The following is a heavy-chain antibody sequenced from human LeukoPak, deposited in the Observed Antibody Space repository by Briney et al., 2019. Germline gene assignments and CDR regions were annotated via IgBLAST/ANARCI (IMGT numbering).Heavy chain of an antibody. CDR3: GRFGEEAAVDS. CDR1: GFTFSTYW. D-gene: IGHD3-10*01. J-gene: IGHJ4*02. V-gene: IGHV3-7*03. Sequence: GGSLRLSCAASGFTFSTYWMTWVRQAPGKGLEWVANIEPAGSDTYYVDPVKGRFTIFRDNAKNLLYLQMNSLRAEDTAVYSCGRFGEEAAVDSWGQGTLVTVSS. CDR2: IEPAGSDT.